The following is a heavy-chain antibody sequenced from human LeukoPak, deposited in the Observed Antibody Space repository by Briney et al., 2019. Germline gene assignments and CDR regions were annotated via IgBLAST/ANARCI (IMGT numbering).Heavy chain of an antibody. CDR3: ARDHRWFGELFGYFDY. D-gene: IGHD3-10*01. CDR1: GGSISSYY. CDR2: IYYSGST. Sequence: PSETLSLTCTVSGGSISSYYWSWIRQPPGKGLEWIGYIYYSGSTNYNPSLESRVTISVDTSKNQFSLKLSSVTAADTAVYYCARDHRWFGELFGYFDYWGQGTLVTVSS. J-gene: IGHJ4*02. V-gene: IGHV4-59*01.